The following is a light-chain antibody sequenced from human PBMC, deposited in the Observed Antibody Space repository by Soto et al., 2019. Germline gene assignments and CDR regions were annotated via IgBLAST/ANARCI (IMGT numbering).Light chain of an antibody. J-gene: IGKJ4*01. V-gene: IGKV3-15*01. CDR3: QQYNNWPLT. CDR2: GAS. Sequence: EIVMTQSPATLSVSPGERATLSCRASQSVSSNLAWTQQQPGQAPTLLIYGASTRATGIPARFSGSGSGTEFTLTLSSLQSEDFAVYYCQQYNNWPLTFGGGNKVELK. CDR1: QSVSSN.